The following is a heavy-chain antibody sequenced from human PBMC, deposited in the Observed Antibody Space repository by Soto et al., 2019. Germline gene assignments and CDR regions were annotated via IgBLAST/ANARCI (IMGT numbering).Heavy chain of an antibody. Sequence: AASVKVSCKASGGTFSSYAISWVRQAPGQGLEWMGGIIPIFGTANYAQKFQGRVTITADESTSTAYMELSSLRSEDTAVYYCARDRGISRNYFDYWGQGTLVTVSS. CDR1: GGTFSSYA. CDR3: ARDRGISRNYFDY. V-gene: IGHV1-69*13. CDR2: IIPIFGTA. D-gene: IGHD3-10*01. J-gene: IGHJ4*02.